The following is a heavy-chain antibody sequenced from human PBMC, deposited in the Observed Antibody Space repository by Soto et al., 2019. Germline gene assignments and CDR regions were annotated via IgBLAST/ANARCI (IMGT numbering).Heavy chain of an antibody. V-gene: IGHV6-1*01. CDR1: GDTVSSNSVA. CDR3: ARSEEDSDYYYYGMDV. CDR2: PYYRSRWYS. D-gene: IGHD2-15*01. Sequence: SQTLSLTCVGSGDTVSSNSVAWNWARQSPSRGLEWLGRPYYRSRWYSDYAVSVRSRIDINADTSKNQVSLQLNSVTPEDTAVYYCARSEEDSDYYYYGMDVWGQGTTVTVS. J-gene: IGHJ6*02.